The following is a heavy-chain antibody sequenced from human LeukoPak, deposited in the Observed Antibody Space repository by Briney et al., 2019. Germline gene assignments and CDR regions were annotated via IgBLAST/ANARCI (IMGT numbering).Heavy chain of an antibody. V-gene: IGHV3-30*04. D-gene: IGHD5-18*01. CDR2: ISYDGSNK. CDR1: GFTFSSYA. J-gene: IGHJ5*02. Sequence: PGGSLRLSCAASGFTFSSYAMHRVRQAPGKGLEWVAVISYDGSNKYYADSVKGRFTISRDNSKNTLYLQVNSLRAEDTAVYFCASGKYRYGDNWFDPWGQGTLVTVSP. CDR3: ASGKYRYGDNWFDP.